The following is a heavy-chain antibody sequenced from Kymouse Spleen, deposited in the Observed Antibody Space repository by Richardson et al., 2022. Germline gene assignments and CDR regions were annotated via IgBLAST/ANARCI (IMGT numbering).Heavy chain of an antibody. V-gene: IGHV3-74*01. CDR1: GFTFSSYW. Sequence: EVQLVESGGGLVQPGGSLRLSCAASGFTFSSYWMHWVRQAPGKGLVWVSRINSDGSSTSYADSVKGRFTISRDNAKNTLYLQMNSLRAEDTAVYYCAREPKWFGELYYYYYGMDVWGQGTTVTVSS. CDR2: INSDGSST. CDR3: AREPKWFGELYYYYYGMDV. D-gene: IGHD3-10*01. J-gene: IGHJ6*02.